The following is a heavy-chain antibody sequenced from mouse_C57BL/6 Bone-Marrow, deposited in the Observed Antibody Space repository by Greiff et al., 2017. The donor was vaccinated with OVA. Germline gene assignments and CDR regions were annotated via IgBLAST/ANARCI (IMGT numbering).Heavy chain of an antibody. CDR2: ISSGSSTI. Sequence: EVKLVASGGGLVKPGGSLKLSCAASGFTFSDYGMHWVRQAPEKGLEWVAYISSGSSTIYYADTVKGRFTISSDNAKNTLFLQMTSLRSEDTAMYYGARTYYGSSDGYFDVWGTGTTVTVSS. J-gene: IGHJ1*03. CDR1: GFTFSDYG. CDR3: ARTYYGSSDGYFDV. D-gene: IGHD1-1*01. V-gene: IGHV5-17*01.